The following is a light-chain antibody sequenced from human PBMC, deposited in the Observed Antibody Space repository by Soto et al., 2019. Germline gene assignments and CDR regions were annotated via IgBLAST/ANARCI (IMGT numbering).Light chain of an antibody. CDR2: GAS. J-gene: IGKJ2*01. CDR3: HFRGYT. V-gene: IGKV3-20*01. CDR1: QSVSSSY. Sequence: EIVLTQSPGTLSLSPGERATLSCRASQSVSSSYLAWYQQKPGQAPGLLIYGASSRATGIPDRFSGSGSGTDFTLTISRLEPEDFAVYYCHFRGYTVGQGTKLEIK.